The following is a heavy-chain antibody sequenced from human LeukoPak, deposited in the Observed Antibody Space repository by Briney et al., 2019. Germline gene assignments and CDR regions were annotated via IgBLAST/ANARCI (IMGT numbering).Heavy chain of an antibody. J-gene: IGHJ2*01. CDR1: GGSISSYY. CDR3: ARKREPDL. V-gene: IGHV4-59*01. D-gene: IGHD1-14*01. CDR2: IYYSGST. Sequence: PSETLSLTCTVSGGSISSYYWSWIRQPPGKGLEWIGYIYYSGSTNYNPSLKSRVTISVDTSKNQFSLKLSSVTAADTAVYYCARKREPDLWGRGTLVTVSS.